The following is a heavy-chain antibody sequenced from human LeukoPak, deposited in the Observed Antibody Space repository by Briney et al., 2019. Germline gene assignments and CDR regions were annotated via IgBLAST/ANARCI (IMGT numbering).Heavy chain of an antibody. CDR3: AKGSYAFGEAYYFDY. J-gene: IGHJ4*02. Sequence: GGSLRLSCAASGFSFSTYGMSWVRQAPGKGLEWVSAISGSGGSTYYADSVKGRFTISRDNSKNTLYLQMNSLRAEDTAVYYCAKGSYAFGEAYYFDYWGQGTLVTVSS. CDR1: GFSFSTYG. V-gene: IGHV3-23*01. CDR2: ISGSGGST. D-gene: IGHD3-10*01.